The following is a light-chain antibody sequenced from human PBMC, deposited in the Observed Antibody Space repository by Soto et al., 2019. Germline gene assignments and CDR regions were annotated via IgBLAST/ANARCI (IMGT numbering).Light chain of an antibody. J-gene: IGKJ1*01. CDR3: QQYNDNWT. Sequence: DIQMTQSPSTLSASVGDRVTITCRASQSISSWLAWYQQKPGQAPKLLIYKASTLQSGVPSRFSGSGSGTEFTLAISSLQPDDSANYYCQQYNDNWTFGQGTKVE. CDR2: KAS. CDR1: QSISSW. V-gene: IGKV1-5*03.